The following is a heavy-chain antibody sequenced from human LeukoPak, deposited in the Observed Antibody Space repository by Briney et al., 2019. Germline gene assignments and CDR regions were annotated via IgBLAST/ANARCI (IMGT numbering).Heavy chain of an antibody. CDR2: IYYSGST. D-gene: IGHD6-19*01. J-gene: IGHJ3*02. CDR1: GGSISSYY. V-gene: IGHV4-59*01. CDR3: ARVEFLRAVAGHHIAFDI. Sequence: PSETLSLTCTVSGGSISSYYWSWIRQPPGKGLEWIGYIYYSGSTNYNPSLKSRVTISVDTSKNQFSLKLSSVTAADTAVYYCARVEFLRAVAGHHIAFDIWGQGTMVTVSS.